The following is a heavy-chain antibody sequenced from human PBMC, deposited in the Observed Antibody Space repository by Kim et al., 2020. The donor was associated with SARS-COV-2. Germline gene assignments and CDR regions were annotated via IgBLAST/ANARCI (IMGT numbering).Heavy chain of an antibody. Sequence: SETLSLTCTVSGGSISSGGYYWSWIRQHPGKGLEWIGYIYYSGSTYYNPSLKSRVTISVDTSKNQFSLKPSSVTAADTAVYYCARDTLKNPVPLGYYYYGMDVWGQGTTVTVSS. J-gene: IGHJ6*02. CDR3: ARDTLKNPVPLGYYYYGMDV. CDR2: IYYSGST. CDR1: GGSISSGGYY. V-gene: IGHV4-31*03.